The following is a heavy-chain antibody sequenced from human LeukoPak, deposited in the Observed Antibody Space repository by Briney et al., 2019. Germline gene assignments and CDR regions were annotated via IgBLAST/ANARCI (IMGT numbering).Heavy chain of an antibody. Sequence: SETLSLTCAVSGGSIRSSSYYWGWIRQPPGKGLGWIGSIYYSGTTYYNPPLKSRVTISVDTSKNQFSLNLNSVTAADTAVYYCATQVGAARTYFDYWGQGTLVTVSS. CDR3: ATQVGAARTYFDY. CDR1: GGSIRSSSYY. D-gene: IGHD6-6*01. CDR2: IYYSGTT. V-gene: IGHV4-39*01. J-gene: IGHJ4*02.